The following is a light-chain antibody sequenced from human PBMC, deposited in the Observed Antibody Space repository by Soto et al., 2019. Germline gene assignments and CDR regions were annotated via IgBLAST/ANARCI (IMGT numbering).Light chain of an antibody. CDR2: TAS. CDR1: QSISNY. CDR3: QQSYSTPWT. Sequence: DIQMTQSPSSVSASVGDRVSITCRASQSISNYLNWYQQKPGRAPKLLIYTASSLQSGVPSRFSGSGSGTDFTLTVSSLQPEDFATYFCQQSYSTPWTFGHGTTVDIK. J-gene: IGKJ1*01. V-gene: IGKV1-39*01.